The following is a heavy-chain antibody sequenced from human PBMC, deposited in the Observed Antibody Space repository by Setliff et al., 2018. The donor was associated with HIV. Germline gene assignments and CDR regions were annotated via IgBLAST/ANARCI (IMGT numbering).Heavy chain of an antibody. CDR3: ARGRDFDY. CDR1: GDSVSSGGFY. V-gene: IGHV4-61*08. Sequence: SETLSLTCTVSGDSVSSGGFYWSWIRQHPGKGLEWIGYIYYSGSTNYNPSLKSRVTISVDTSKNQFSLKLSSVTAADTAVYYCARGRDFDYWGQGTLVTVSS. J-gene: IGHJ4*02. CDR2: IYYSGST.